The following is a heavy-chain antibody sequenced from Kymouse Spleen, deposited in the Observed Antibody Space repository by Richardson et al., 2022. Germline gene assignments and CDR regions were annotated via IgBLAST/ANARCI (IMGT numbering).Heavy chain of an antibody. V-gene: IGHV3-15*01. D-gene: IGHD3-9*01. CDR2: IKSKTDGGTT. J-gene: IGHJ3*02. CDR3: TTDPLLTGYLPDAFDI. Sequence: EVQLVESGGGLVKPGGSLRLSCAASGFTFSNAWMSWVRQAPGKGLEWVGRIKSKTDGGTTDYAAPVKGRFTISRDDSKNTLYLQMNSLKTEDTAVYYCTTDPLLTGYLPDAFDIWGQGTMVTVSS. CDR1: GFTFSNAW.